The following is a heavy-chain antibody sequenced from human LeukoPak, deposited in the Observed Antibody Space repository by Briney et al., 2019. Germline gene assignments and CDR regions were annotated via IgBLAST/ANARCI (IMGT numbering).Heavy chain of an antibody. D-gene: IGHD6-13*01. J-gene: IGHJ5*02. CDR2: INSDGSST. V-gene: IGHV3-74*01. CDR1: GFTFSSYW. Sequence: GGSLRLSCAASGFTFSSYWMHWVRQAPGKGLVRVSRINSDGSSTSYADSVKGRFTISRDNAKNTLYLQMNSLRAEDTAVYYCARGGAIIAAAARFDPWGQGTLVTVSS. CDR3: ARGGAIIAAAARFDP.